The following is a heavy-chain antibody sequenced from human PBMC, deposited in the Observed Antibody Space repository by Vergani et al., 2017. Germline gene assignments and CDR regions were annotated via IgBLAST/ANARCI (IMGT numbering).Heavy chain of an antibody. D-gene: IGHD3-10*01. CDR1: GVTFRGYA. CDR2: INGRGSNS. Sequence: DVQLLESGGGQVQPGGSLRLSCVASGVTFRGYAMTWVRQIPGKAPEWVSAINGRGSNSYYADSVKGRFTISRDDSRGEVYLQMNSLRADDTAVYFCARDPVYDPFGEIPHYGMNVWGRGTTVTVS. CDR3: ARDPVYDPFGEIPHYGMNV. J-gene: IGHJ6*02. V-gene: IGHV3-23*01.